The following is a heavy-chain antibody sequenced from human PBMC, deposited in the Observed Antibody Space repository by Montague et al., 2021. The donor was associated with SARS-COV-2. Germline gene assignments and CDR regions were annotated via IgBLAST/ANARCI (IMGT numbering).Heavy chain of an antibody. V-gene: IGHV6-1*01. Sequence: CAISGDSVSSNSGAWNCLWQSPSKGLEWLGRTYYRSKWYYNYGVSVESRITVNADTSKNQVFLQLNSVTPEDTAVYFCARGLPAGPNFGMDVWGQGTTVTVSS. CDR1: GDSVSSNSGA. J-gene: IGHJ6*02. CDR3: ARGLPAGPNFGMDV. D-gene: IGHD2-2*01. CDR2: TYYRSKWYY.